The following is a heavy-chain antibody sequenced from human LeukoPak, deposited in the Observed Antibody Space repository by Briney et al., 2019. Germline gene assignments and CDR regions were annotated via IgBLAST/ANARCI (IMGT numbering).Heavy chain of an antibody. J-gene: IGHJ3*02. D-gene: IGHD6-13*01. V-gene: IGHV3-30*18. CDR3: AKTGYSNNWYEMNAFDI. CDR2: ISYDGSNK. Sequence: GGSLRLSCAASGFTFSSYGMHWVRQAPGKGLEWVTVISYDGSNKYSADSVKGRFTISRDKSKNTLYLQMNSLRAEDTAVYYCAKTGYSNNWYEMNAFDIWGQGTMVTVSS. CDR1: GFTFSSYG.